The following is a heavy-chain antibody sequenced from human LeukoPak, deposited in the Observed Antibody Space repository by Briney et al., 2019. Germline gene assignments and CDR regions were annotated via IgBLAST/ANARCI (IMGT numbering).Heavy chain of an antibody. CDR3: AKDLYGGGWYNYFDP. Sequence: GGSLRLSCAASGFSCSSYGMHWVRQAPGKGLEWVAMISYDGKSQHYGDSVKGRFTISRDNSKNTVCLQMNSLRPEDSAMYYCAKDLYGGGWYNYFDPWGQGTRVTVSS. J-gene: IGHJ5*02. V-gene: IGHV3-30*18. D-gene: IGHD6-19*01. CDR2: ISYDGKSQ. CDR1: GFSCSSYG.